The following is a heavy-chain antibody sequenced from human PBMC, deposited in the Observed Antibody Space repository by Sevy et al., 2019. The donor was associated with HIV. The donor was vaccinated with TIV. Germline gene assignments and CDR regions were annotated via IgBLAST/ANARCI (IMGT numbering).Heavy chain of an antibody. V-gene: IGHV3-21*01. J-gene: IGHJ6*02. CDR3: ARDHSIAARQDYYYYYGMDV. CDR1: GFTFSSYS. D-gene: IGHD6-6*01. Sequence: GESLKISCAASGFTFSSYSMNWVRQAPGKGLEWVSSISSSSSYIYYAGSVKGRFTISRDNAKNSLYLQMNSLRAEDTAGYYCARDHSIAARQDYYYYYGMDVWGQGTTVTVSS. CDR2: ISSSSSYI.